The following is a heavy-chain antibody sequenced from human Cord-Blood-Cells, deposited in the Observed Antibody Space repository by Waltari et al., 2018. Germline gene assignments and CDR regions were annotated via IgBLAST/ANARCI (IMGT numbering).Heavy chain of an antibody. V-gene: IGHV1-24*01. CDR2: CDPEDGAR. CDR3: AAARGILQQDAFDI. Sequence: QVQLVQSGAEVKKHGASVKVSCKVSGYTLTELSMHWVRQAPGNGLEWMGGCDPEDGARNYAQKFQGRVTMTEDTSTGTAYMELSSLRSEDTAVYYCAAARGILQQDAFDIWGQGTMVTVSS. CDR1: GYTLTELS. D-gene: IGHD3-16*01. J-gene: IGHJ3*02.